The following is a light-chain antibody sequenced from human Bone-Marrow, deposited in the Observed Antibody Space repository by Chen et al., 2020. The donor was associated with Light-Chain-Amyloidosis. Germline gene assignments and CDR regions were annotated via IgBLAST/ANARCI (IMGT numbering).Light chain of an antibody. CDR2: AVS. J-gene: IGLJ1*01. Sequence: QSALTQPASVSGSPGQSITISCTGTSGDVGTYNYVSWYQQHPGKAPKVMIYAVSNRPSGVSTRFSGSKSGNTASLTISGLQAEAEADYYCSSFTSSSSYVFGPGTKVTVL. CDR3: SSFTSSSSYV. CDR1: SGDVGTYNY. V-gene: IGLV2-14*01.